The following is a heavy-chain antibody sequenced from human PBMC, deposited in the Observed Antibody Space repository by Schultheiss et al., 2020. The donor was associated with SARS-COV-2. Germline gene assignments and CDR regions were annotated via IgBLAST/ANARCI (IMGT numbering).Heavy chain of an antibody. CDR2: ISYDGSNK. Sequence: GESLKISCAASGFTFSSYGMHWVRQAPGKGLEWVAVISYDGSNKYYADSVKGRFTISRDNSKNTLYLQMNSLRAEDTAVYYCAKDSDYYDSSGWTDPWGQGTLVTVSS. CDR3: AKDSDYYDSSGWTDP. CDR1: GFTFSSYG. V-gene: IGHV3-30*18. J-gene: IGHJ5*02. D-gene: IGHD3-22*01.